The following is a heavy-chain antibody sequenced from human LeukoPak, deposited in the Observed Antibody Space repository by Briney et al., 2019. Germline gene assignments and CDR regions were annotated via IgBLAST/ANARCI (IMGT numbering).Heavy chain of an antibody. V-gene: IGHV3-23*01. Sequence: GGSLRLSCAASGFTFSSYAMSWVRQAPGKGLEWVSAISGSGGSTYYADSVKGRYTISRDNSKNTLYLQMNSLRAEDTAVYYCAKVADDYGDYDWFDPWGQGTLVTVSS. CDR2: ISGSGGST. CDR1: GFTFSSYA. CDR3: AKVADDYGDYDWFDP. D-gene: IGHD4-17*01. J-gene: IGHJ5*02.